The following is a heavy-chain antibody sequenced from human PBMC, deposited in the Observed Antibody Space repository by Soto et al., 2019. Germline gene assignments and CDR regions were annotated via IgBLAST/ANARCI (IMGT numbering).Heavy chain of an antibody. CDR3: ARHGPIAAAGTVFDY. Sequence: SETLSLTCTVSGGSISSYYWIWIRQPPGKGLEWIGYIYYSGSTNYNPSLKSRVTISVDTSKNQFSLKLSSVTAADTAVYYCARHGPIAAAGTVFDYWGQGTLVTVSS. CDR2: IYYSGST. J-gene: IGHJ4*02. CDR1: GGSISSYY. D-gene: IGHD6-13*01. V-gene: IGHV4-59*08.